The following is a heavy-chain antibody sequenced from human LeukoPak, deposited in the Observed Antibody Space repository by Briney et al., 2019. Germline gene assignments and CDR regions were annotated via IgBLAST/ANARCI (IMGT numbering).Heavy chain of an antibody. CDR2: ISSSSYI. D-gene: IGHD6-13*01. CDR1: GFTFSSYS. J-gene: IGHJ4*02. V-gene: IGHV3-21*01. CDR3: ARDYSSSWYRLSHFDY. Sequence: GRSLRLSCAASGFTFSSYSMNWVRQAPGKGLDWVSSISSSSYIYYADSVKGRFTISRDNAKNSLYLQMNSLRAEDTAVYYCARDYSSSWYRLSHFDYWGQGTLVTVSS.